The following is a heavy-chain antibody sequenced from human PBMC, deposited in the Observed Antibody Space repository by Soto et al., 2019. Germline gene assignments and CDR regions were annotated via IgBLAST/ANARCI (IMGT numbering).Heavy chain of an antibody. CDR1: GSSLSISGVG. CDR3: SCGVASLSVFGFDV. Sequence: SGPTLVNPTEALTLTCTLSGSSLSISGVGLGWVRQTPGRDREWRALIYWHDDNHNSPALKSRRTVTKNTSKNMTVLIMANRNPADAATALYSCGVASLSVFGFDVWGQGTVVTLSS. J-gene: IGHJ3*01. D-gene: IGHD3-16*01. CDR2: IYWHDDN. V-gene: IGHV2-5*01.